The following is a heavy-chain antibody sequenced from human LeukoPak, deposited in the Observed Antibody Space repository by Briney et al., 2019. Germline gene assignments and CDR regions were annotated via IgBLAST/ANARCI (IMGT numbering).Heavy chain of an antibody. CDR3: ARDRYGDGFAHLDS. CDR1: VYTFTSYA. D-gene: IGHD5-24*01. J-gene: IGHJ4*02. Sequence: ASVNVSFKSSVYTFTSYARHWVRQAPGQEREWMGWITPSGGTDYPQKFQGRVAITWDTSITTAYMDLSRLTSDDTAVYYCARDRYGDGFAHLDSWGQGALVTVSS. V-gene: IGHV1-2*02. CDR2: ITPSGGT.